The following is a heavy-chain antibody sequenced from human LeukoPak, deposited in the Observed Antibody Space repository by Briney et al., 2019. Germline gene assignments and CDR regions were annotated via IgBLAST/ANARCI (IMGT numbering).Heavy chain of an antibody. CDR3: SRDSLSSCGGDCYSGLDV. Sequence: GGSLRLSCAASGFTFRNYWMSWVRQAPEKGLEWVANIKQDGSEKYYVDSVKGRFTISRDNAKNSLSLQMNSLRVEDTAVYYCSRDSLSSCGGDCYSGLDVWGQGTTVTVSS. CDR2: IKQDGSEK. J-gene: IGHJ6*02. CDR1: GFTFRNYW. D-gene: IGHD2-21*02. V-gene: IGHV3-7*01.